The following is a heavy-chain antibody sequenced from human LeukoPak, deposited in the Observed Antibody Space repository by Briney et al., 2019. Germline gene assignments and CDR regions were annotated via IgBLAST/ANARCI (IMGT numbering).Heavy chain of an antibody. J-gene: IGHJ4*02. V-gene: IGHV4-59*08. D-gene: IGHD5-24*01. CDR1: GGSISSYY. CDR3: ASEIPRWLQMPRNLVDY. CDR2: FYYSGGT. Sequence: PSETLSLTCTVSGGSISSYYWSWIRQPPGKGLEWIGFFYYSGGTNYHPSLKSRVTISVDTSKNQFSLKLSSVTAADTAVYYCASEIPRWLQMPRNLVDYWGQGTLVTVSS.